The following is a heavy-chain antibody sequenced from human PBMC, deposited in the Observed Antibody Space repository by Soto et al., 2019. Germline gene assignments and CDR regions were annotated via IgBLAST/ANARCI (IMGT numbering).Heavy chain of an antibody. Sequence: QVQLQQWGAGLLKPSETLSLTCAVYGGSFSGYYWSWIRQPPGQGLEWVGESNNSGSTNYNPSLNGRVLIAGDPSKDQFSLKLRSVTAADADVYYCARGLRTKVGYCSSTSCSSAPLMDFLGQGTLVTVSS. CDR2: SNNSGST. J-gene: IGHJ4*02. CDR3: ARGLRTKVGYCSSTSCSSAPLMDF. D-gene: IGHD2-2*01. CDR1: GGSFSGYY. V-gene: IGHV4-34*01.